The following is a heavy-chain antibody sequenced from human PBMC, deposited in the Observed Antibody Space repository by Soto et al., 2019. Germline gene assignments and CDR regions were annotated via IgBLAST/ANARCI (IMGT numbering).Heavy chain of an antibody. D-gene: IGHD6-13*01. Sequence: ASAKVSCKASGYTFTSYYMHWVRQAPGQGLEWMGIINPSGGSTSYAQKFQGRVTMTRDTSTSTVYMELSSLRSEDTTVYYCARSKGPYSSSWFGHPEYYYYGMDVWGQGTSVPVSS. J-gene: IGHJ6*02. CDR1: GYTFTSYY. CDR2: INPSGGST. CDR3: ARSKGPYSSSWFGHPEYYYYGMDV. V-gene: IGHV1-46*01.